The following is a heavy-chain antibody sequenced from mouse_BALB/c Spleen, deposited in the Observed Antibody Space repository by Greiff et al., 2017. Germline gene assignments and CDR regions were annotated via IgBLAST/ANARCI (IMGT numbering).Heavy chain of an antibody. Sequence: VKLMESGPGLVAPSQSLSITCTVSGFSLTDYGVSWIRQPPGKGLEWLGVIWGGGSTYYNSALKSRLSISKDNSKSQVFLKMNSLQTDDTAMYYCAKHSYGNYGYYAMDYWGQGTSVTVSS. CDR1: GFSLTDYG. J-gene: IGHJ4*01. V-gene: IGHV2-6-5*01. CDR3: AKHSYGNYGYYAMDY. D-gene: IGHD2-1*01. CDR2: IWGGGST.